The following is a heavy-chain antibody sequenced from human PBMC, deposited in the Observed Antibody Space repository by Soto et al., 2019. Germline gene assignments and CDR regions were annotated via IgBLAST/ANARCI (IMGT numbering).Heavy chain of an antibody. CDR1: SGTISSYY. Sequence: SETLSLACTVSSGTISSYYWSWIRQPAGKGREWIGRIYTSGSTNYNPSLKSRVTMSVDTSKNQFSLKLSSVTAADTAVYYCARDRMGSFDYWGQGTLVTVSS. J-gene: IGHJ4*02. V-gene: IGHV4-4*07. CDR3: ARDRMGSFDY. CDR2: IYTSGST. D-gene: IGHD3-10*01.